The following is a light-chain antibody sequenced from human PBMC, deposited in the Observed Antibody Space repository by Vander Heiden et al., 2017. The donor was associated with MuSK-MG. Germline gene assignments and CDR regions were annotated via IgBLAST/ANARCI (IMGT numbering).Light chain of an antibody. CDR2: DVS. V-gene: IGLV2-14*01. Sequence: QSALTQPASVSGSPGRSIPISCPGTSSDVGGYNYVSWYQQHPGKAPKLMIYDVSNRPSGVSNRFSGSKSGNTASLTISGLQAEDEADYYCSSYTSSTTPVVFGGGTKLTVL. CDR3: SSYTSSTTPVV. J-gene: IGLJ2*01. CDR1: SSDVGGYNY.